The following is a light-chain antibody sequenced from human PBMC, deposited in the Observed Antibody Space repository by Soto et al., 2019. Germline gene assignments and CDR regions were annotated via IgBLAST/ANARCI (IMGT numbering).Light chain of an antibody. CDR1: SSNIGRGYD. CDR2: GDS. CDR3: QTFDSSLTISWV. V-gene: IGLV1-40*01. Sequence: QSVLTQPPSVSGAPGHRITISCTGSSSNIGRGYDVHWYQQFPGSAPRLLLSGDSNRPSGFPDRFSGSRSGTSASLAITGLQAEDEAYYYCQTFDSSLTISWVFGGGSKLTVL. J-gene: IGLJ3*02.